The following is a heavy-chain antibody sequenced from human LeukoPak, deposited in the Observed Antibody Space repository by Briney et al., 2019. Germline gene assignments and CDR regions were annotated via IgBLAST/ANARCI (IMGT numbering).Heavy chain of an antibody. D-gene: IGHD2-21*02. CDR3: ARDTAYAFDI. V-gene: IGHV3-48*01. CDR2: ISGSSKTI. CDR1: GFTFSSYS. Sequence: PGGSLRLSCAASGFTFSSYSVNWVRQAPGKGLEWVSYISGSSKTIYYADSVKGRFTIPRDNAKNSLYLQMNSLRAEDTAVYYCARDTAYAFDIWGQGTMVTVSS. J-gene: IGHJ3*02.